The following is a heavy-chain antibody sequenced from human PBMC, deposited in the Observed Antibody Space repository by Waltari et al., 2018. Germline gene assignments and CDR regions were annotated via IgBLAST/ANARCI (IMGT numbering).Heavy chain of an antibody. CDR3: ARKQWLGYYFDY. V-gene: IGHV4-34*01. D-gene: IGHD6-19*01. J-gene: IGHJ4*02. CDR1: GGSFSGSY. Sequence: QVQLQQWGAGLLKPSETLSLTCAVYGGSFSGSYWSWIRQPPGKGLEWIGEINHSGSTNYNPSLKSRVTISVDTSKNQFSLKLSSVTAADTAVYYCARKQWLGYYFDYWGQGTLVTVSS. CDR2: INHSGST.